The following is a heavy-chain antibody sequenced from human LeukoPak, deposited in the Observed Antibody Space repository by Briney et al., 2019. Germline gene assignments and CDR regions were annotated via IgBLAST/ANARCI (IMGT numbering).Heavy chain of an antibody. CDR3: ARAYYGSGTYYNVKGYYSYMDV. Sequence: GGSLRLSCAASGFAVSSNYMSWVRQAPGKGLEWVAVIYSGGSTNYADSVKGRFTISRDNSKNTLYLLMNSLRAEDTAVYYCARAYYGSGTYYNVKGYYSYMDVWGKGTTVTVSS. CDR1: GFAVSSNY. CDR2: IYSGGST. D-gene: IGHD3-10*01. V-gene: IGHV3-66*01. J-gene: IGHJ6*03.